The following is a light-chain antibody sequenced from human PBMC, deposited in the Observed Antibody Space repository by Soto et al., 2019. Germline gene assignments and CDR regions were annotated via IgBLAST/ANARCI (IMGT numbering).Light chain of an antibody. CDR1: QNINNW. Sequence: DIQLTQSPSSVSASLGDRITITCRASQNINNWLAWYLQRPGEAPKLLIYATSTLQGGVPSRFSGNGSGTDFTLTISSLQPEDFATFYCQQSISFPFTFGPGTRVDIK. CDR3: QQSISFPFT. J-gene: IGKJ3*01. V-gene: IGKV1-12*01. CDR2: ATS.